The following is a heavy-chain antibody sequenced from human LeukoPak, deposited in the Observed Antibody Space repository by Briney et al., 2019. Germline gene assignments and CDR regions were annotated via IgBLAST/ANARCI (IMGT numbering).Heavy chain of an antibody. V-gene: IGHV3-21*01. CDR1: GFTFSSYG. J-gene: IGHJ6*03. CDR3: ARGIAVAGSYYYMDV. CDR2: ISSSSSYI. Sequence: GGSLRLSCAASGFTFSSYGMHWVRQAPGRGLEWVSSISSSSSYIYYADSVKGRFTISRDNAKNSLYLQMNSLRAEDTAVYYCARGIAVAGSYYYMDVWGKGTTVTVPS. D-gene: IGHD6-19*01.